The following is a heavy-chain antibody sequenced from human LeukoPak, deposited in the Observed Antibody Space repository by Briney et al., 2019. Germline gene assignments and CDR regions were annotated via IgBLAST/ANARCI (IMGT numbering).Heavy chain of an antibody. CDR1: GFTFSSYE. Sequence: GGSLRLSCAASGFTFSSYEMNWVRQAPGKGLECVSYISSSGSTIYYADSVKGRFTISRDNAKSTLYLQMNSLRAEDTAVYYCARRHLPVESSGRDEYWGQGTLVTVSS. D-gene: IGHD4-23*01. CDR2: ISSSGSTI. J-gene: IGHJ4*02. V-gene: IGHV3-48*03. CDR3: ARRHLPVESSGRDEY.